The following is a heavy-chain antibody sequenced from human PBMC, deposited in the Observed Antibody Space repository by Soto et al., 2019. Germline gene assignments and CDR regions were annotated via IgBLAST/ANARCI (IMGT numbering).Heavy chain of an antibody. Sequence: SESLSLTCTVSGGSVSSGDYYWSWIRQPPGKGLEWMGYIYYSSTTNYTPSLKCRLSISLDSSKNHFSLRFPYVTAPHTAAYSSPRIPVDTYMINCFDPCRQGPLVTVSS. V-gene: IGHV4-61*08. CDR1: GGSVSSGDYY. D-gene: IGHD5-18*01. CDR2: IYYSSTT. CDR3: PRIPVDTYMINCFDP. J-gene: IGHJ5*02.